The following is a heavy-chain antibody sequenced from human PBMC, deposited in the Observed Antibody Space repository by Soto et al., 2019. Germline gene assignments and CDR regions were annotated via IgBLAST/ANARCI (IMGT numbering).Heavy chain of an antibody. CDR3: ARAARWLQSRYFDL. D-gene: IGHD5-12*01. CDR1: GFTFGNYG. Sequence: GGSLRLSCAASGFTFGNYGMHWVRQTTGKGLEWVSAIDIAGATYYPDSVKGRFTISREKAKNSLYLQMNSLRADDTAVYYCARAARWLQSRYFDLWGRGTLVTVSS. V-gene: IGHV3-13*01. CDR2: IDIAGAT. J-gene: IGHJ2*01.